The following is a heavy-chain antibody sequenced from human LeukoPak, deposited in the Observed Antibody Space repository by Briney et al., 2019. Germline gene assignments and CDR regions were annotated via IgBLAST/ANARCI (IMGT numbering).Heavy chain of an antibody. CDR1: GGSFSGYY. D-gene: IGHD2-8*01. CDR3: ARGPGYDIVLMVYATYYFDY. Sequence: SSETLSLTCAVYGGSFSGYYWSWIRQPPGKGLEWIGEINHSGSTNYNPSLKSRVTISVDTSKTQLSLTLSSVAAADTAVYYCARGPGYDIVLMVYATYYFDYWGQGTLVTVSS. CDR2: INHSGST. V-gene: IGHV4-34*01. J-gene: IGHJ4*02.